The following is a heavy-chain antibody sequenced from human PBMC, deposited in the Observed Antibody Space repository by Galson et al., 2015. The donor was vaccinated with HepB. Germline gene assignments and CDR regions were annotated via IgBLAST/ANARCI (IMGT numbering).Heavy chain of an antibody. CDR2: ISSSSSYV. CDR3: AREQKAADDY. J-gene: IGHJ4*02. Sequence: SLRLSCAASGFTFSSYSMNWVRQAPGKGLEWASSISSSSSYVYYADSVKGRFTISRDNAKNSLYLQMNSLRAEDTAVYYCAREQKAADDYWGQGTLVTVSS. V-gene: IGHV3-21*01. D-gene: IGHD2-15*01. CDR1: GFTFSSYS.